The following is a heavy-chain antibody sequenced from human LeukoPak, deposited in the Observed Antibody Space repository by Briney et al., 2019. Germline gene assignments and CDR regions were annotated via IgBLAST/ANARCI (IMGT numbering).Heavy chain of an antibody. CDR2: IYTSGTT. V-gene: IGHV4-4*07. CDR3: ARKRKGAYDFDY. Sequence: SETLSLTCTVSGGSISSYSWSWIRQPAGKGLEWIGHIYTSGTTNCNPSLKSRVAMSVDTSNNQFSLKLSTVTAADTAVYYCARKRKGAYDFDYWGQGTLVTVSS. J-gene: IGHJ4*02. CDR1: GGSISSYS. D-gene: IGHD3-16*01.